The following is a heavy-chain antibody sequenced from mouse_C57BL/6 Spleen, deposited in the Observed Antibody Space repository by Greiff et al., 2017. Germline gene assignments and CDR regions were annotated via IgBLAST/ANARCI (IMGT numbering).Heavy chain of an antibody. CDR2: IHPNSGST. J-gene: IGHJ3*01. CDR3: AREDYVNGFAY. CDR1: GYTFTSYW. V-gene: IGHV1-64*01. D-gene: IGHD2-1*01. Sequence: QVQLQQPGAELVKPGASVKLSCKASGYTFTSYWMHWVKQRPGQGLEWIGMIHPNSGSTNYNEKFKSKATLTVDKSSSTAYMQLSILTSEDSAVYYCAREDYVNGFAYWGQGTLVTVSA.